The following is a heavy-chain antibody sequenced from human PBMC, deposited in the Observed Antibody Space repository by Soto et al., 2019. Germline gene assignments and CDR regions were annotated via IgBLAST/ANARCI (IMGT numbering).Heavy chain of an antibody. CDR2: IYYSGKT. D-gene: IGHD6-13*01. V-gene: IGHV4-39*01. Sequence: QVKLQESGPGMVRPSGTLSLTCNVSGVSMSISSYHWAWIRQPPGKGLEWIGSIYYSGKTYENPSLQSRVTFSIDTSKNQFSLKLRSVTATDTAVYYCVRHLGYSGAWYFSYFDHWGQGTLVSVSS. CDR1: GVSMSISSYH. CDR3: VRHLGYSGAWYFSYFDH. J-gene: IGHJ4*02.